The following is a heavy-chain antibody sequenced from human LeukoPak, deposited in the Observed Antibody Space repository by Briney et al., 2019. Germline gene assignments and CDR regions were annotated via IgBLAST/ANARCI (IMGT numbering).Heavy chain of an antibody. V-gene: IGHV5-51*01. Sequence: RGESLKISCKGSGYSFISYWIGWVRQMPGKGLEWMGIIYPGDSDTRYSPSFQGQITISADKSIGTAYLQWSSLKASDTAMYYCARRDTRDGYNFRYWGQGTLVTVSS. CDR3: ARRDTRDGYNFRY. CDR2: IYPGDSDT. CDR1: GYSFISYW. J-gene: IGHJ4*02. D-gene: IGHD5-24*01.